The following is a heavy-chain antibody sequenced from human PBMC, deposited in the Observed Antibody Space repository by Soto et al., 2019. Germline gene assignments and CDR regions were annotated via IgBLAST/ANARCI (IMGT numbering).Heavy chain of an antibody. J-gene: IGHJ4*02. CDR2: ISSSSSYI. V-gene: IGHV3-21*01. CDR3: ARDCAAAASFFDY. D-gene: IGHD6-13*01. CDR1: GFTFSSYS. Sequence: PGGSLRLSCAASGFTFSSYSMNWVRQAPGKGLEWVSSISSSSSYIYYADSVKGRFTISRDNAKNSLYLQMNSLRAEDTAVYYCARDCAAAASFFDYWGQGTLVTVSS.